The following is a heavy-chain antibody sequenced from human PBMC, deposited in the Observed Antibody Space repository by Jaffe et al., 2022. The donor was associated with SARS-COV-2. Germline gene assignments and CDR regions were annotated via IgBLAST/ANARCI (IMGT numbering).Heavy chain of an antibody. J-gene: IGHJ6*03. Sequence: QVQLVQSGSELKKPGASVKVSCKTSGYTFTSFAMTWVRQAPGQGLEWMGWINTNTGNPTHAPGFSGRFVFSLDTSVSTAYLEISSLKPEDSAVYYCARLMTYYYYYIDVWGKGTTVTVSS. V-gene: IGHV7-4-1*01. CDR3: ARLMTYYYYYIDV. CDR2: INTNTGNP. CDR1: GYTFTSFA.